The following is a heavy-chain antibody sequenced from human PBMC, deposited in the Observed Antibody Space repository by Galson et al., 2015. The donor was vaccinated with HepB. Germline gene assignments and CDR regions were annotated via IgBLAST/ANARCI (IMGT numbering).Heavy chain of an antibody. CDR2: IDPVDSYT. CDR3: ARQAIGYSSRGDGFDL. D-gene: IGHD6-19*01. CDR1: GYNFTNYW. V-gene: IGHV5-10-1*01. Sequence: QSGAEVEKPGESLMISCQGSGYNFTNYWVTWVRQMPGEGLEWMGKIDPVDSYTNYSPSFQGHVTISTDKAISTAYLQWSSLKASDTAMYYCARQAIGYSSRGDGFDLWGQGTLVTLSS. J-gene: IGHJ3*01.